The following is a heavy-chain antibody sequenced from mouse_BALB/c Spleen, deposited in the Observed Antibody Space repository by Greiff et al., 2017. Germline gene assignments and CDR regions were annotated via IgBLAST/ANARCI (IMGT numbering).Heavy chain of an antibody. CDR2: IYPSDSYT. J-gene: IGHJ4*01. D-gene: IGHD2-1*01. Sequence: QVQLKQPGAELVRPGASVKLSCKASGYTFTSYWINWVKQRPGQGLEWIGNIYPSDSYTNYNQKFKEKATLTVDKSSSTAYMQLSSPTSEDSAVCYCTRSYYGNYSAMDYWGQGTSVTVSS. CDR1: GYTFTSYW. CDR3: TRSYYGNYSAMDY. V-gene: IGHV1-69*02.